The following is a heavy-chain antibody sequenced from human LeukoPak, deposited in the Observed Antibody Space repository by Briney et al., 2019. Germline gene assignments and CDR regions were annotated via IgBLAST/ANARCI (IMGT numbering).Heavy chain of an antibody. CDR2: ICGSGGST. V-gene: IGHV3-23*01. CDR3: AKEGGSGWKYTSFHP. D-gene: IGHD6-19*01. Sequence: GGSLRLACAASGFTFSSYAMSWVRQAPGKGLEWVSAICGSGGSTYYADSVKGWFTISRDNSKKTLCLQMNRLRAEDTGVYYCAKEGGSGWKYTSFHPWGQRTLVTVSS. J-gene: IGHJ5*02. CDR1: GFTFSSYA.